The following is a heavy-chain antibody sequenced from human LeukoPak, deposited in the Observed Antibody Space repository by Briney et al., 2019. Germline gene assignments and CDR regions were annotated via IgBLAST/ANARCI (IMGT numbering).Heavy chain of an antibody. Sequence: GGSLRHSCAATGFTFTSYAMHWVRPAPGKGLEYVSAISRIGGSTYYAISVKGRLTISSDNSKNTLYLQMDSLRAEDMAVYYCATEDYGGNLGGVAFDIWGRGTMVTVPS. V-gene: IGHV3-64*01. CDR3: ATEDYGGNLGGVAFDI. CDR1: GFTFTSYA. CDR2: ISRIGGST. J-gene: IGHJ3*02. D-gene: IGHD4-23*01.